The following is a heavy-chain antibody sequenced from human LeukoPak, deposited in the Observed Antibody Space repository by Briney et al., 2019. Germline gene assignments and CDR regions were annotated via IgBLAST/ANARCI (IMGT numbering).Heavy chain of an antibody. Sequence: GGSLRLSCAASGFIFTNYFMSWVRQAPGKGLEWVASIKHDGSEKYYVDSVRGRFTISRDNTKNSLYLQMGSLRAEDTAVYYCATDRGWRTSGYYLYYFEYWGQGTLVTFSS. D-gene: IGHD3-3*01. CDR1: GFIFTNYF. V-gene: IGHV3-7*01. J-gene: IGHJ4*02. CDR2: IKHDGSEK. CDR3: ATDRGWRTSGYYLYYFEY.